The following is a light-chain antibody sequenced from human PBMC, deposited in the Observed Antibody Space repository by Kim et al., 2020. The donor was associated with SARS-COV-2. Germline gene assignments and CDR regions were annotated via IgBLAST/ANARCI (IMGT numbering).Light chain of an antibody. CDR1: QSISSW. J-gene: IGKJ2*03. V-gene: IGKV1-5*03. CDR3: QQYNSYSYS. CDR2: KAS. Sequence: SAAVGDRVTITCRASQSISSWLAWYQQKPGKAPKLLIYKASSLESGVPSRFSGSGSGTEFTLTISSLQPDDFATYYYQQYNSYSYSFGQGTKLEI.